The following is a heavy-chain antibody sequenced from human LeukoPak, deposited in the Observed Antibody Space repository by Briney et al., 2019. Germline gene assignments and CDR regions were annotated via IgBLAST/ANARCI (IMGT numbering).Heavy chain of an antibody. CDR1: GFTFSSYV. CDR2: IIGSGAGSGGST. J-gene: IGHJ4*02. CDR3: AARPSSGWYSY. V-gene: IGHV3-23*01. D-gene: IGHD6-19*01. Sequence: GGSLRLSCAASGFTFSSYVMSWVRQAPGKGLEWVSVIIGSGAGSGGSTYYADSVKGRFTISRDNSKNTLYLQMNSLRAEDTAVYYCAARPSSGWYSYWGQGTLVTVSS.